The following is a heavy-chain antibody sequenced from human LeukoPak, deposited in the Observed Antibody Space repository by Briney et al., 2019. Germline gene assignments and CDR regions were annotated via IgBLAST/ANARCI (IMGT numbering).Heavy chain of an antibody. Sequence: GGSLRLSCAASGFTFSSYWMSWVRQAPGKGLEWVANIKQEGSEKYYVDSVKGRFTISRDNAKNSLYLQMNSLRAEDTAVYYCARDAIAAAGDAFDIWGQGTMVTVSS. CDR3: ARDAIAAAGDAFDI. CDR1: GFTFSSYW. CDR2: IKQEGSEK. D-gene: IGHD6-13*01. V-gene: IGHV3-7*01. J-gene: IGHJ3*02.